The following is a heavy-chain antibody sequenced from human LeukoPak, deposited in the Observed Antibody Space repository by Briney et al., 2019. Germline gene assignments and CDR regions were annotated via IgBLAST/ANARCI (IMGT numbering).Heavy chain of an antibody. J-gene: IGHJ4*02. D-gene: IGHD5-12*01. V-gene: IGHV3-30*04. CDR3: ARDLGYPYYFDY. CDR1: GFTFSSYA. Sequence: GGSLRLSCAASGFTFSSYAMHWVRQGPGKGLEWVAVISYDGSNKYYADSVKGRFTISRDNSKNTLYLQMNSLRAEDTAVYYCARDLGYPYYFDYWGQGTLVTVSS. CDR2: ISYDGSNK.